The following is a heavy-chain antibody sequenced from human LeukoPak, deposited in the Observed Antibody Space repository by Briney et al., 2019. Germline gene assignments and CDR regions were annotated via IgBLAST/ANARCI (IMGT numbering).Heavy chain of an antibody. J-gene: IGHJ5*02. CDR3: ARGPHKRTYDRDNWFDP. D-gene: IGHD3-3*01. CDR1: GYTFSIYG. CDR2: ISVYNGNT. V-gene: IGHV1-18*01. Sequence: GASVKVSCKASGYTFSIYGFSWVRQAPGQGLEWMGWISVYNGNTNYAQKFQGRVTMTTDTSTSTAHMELSSLRSEDTAVYYCARGPHKRTYDRDNWFDPWGQGTLVTVSS.